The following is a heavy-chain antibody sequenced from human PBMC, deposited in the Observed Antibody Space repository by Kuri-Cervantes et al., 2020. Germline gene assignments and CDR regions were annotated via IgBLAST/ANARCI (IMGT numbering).Heavy chain of an antibody. CDR1: GYTFTSYD. D-gene: IGHD3-22*01. V-gene: IGHV1-8*02. CDR2: MNPNSGNT. J-gene: IGHJ3*02. CDR3: ARAAPYYDSSGADETDDAFDI. Sequence: ASVKVSCKASGYTFTSYDINWVRQATGQGLEWMGWMNPNSGNTGYAQKFQGWVTMTRDTSISTAYMELSRLRSDDTAVYYCARAAPYYDSSGADETDDAFDIWGQGTMVTVSS.